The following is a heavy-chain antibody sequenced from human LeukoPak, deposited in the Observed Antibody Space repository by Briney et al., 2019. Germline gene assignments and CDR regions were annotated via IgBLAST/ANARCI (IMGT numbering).Heavy chain of an antibody. V-gene: IGHV4-34*01. Sequence: AETLSLTCAVSEMSFSAYYWNWIRQSPGKGLEWIGEINYGGSTKYNPSLEGRGTILIDTSKSQFSLKLTSVTAADTAVYYCARGFPPGSGSRGSHAFDVWGQGTMVTVSS. D-gene: IGHD6-19*01. CDR2: INYGGST. CDR3: ARGFPPGSGSRGSHAFDV. J-gene: IGHJ3*01. CDR1: EMSFSAYY.